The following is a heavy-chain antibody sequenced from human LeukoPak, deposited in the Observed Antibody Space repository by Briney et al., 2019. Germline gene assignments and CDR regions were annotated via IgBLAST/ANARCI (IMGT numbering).Heavy chain of an antibody. J-gene: IGHJ4*02. CDR3: AKDVSGSIDS. V-gene: IGHV3-43*02. CDR1: GFIFSDYN. Sequence: GGSLRLSCAASGFIFSDYNMHWVRHVPGKGLEWVSIISGDGGRTSYADSVKGRVTISRDNSKNSLYLQMNSLRTEDTAFYYCAKDVSGSIDSWGQGTLVTVSS. D-gene: IGHD5/OR15-5a*01. CDR2: ISGDGGRT.